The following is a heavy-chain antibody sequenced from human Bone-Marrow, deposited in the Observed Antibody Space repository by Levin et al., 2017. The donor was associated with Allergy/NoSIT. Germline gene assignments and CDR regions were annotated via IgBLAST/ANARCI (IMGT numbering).Heavy chain of an antibody. CDR1: GFTFSSYA. CDR3: EKGTVVGVGATGNQANWFDP. D-gene: IGHD2-15*01. Sequence: GGSLRLSCAASGFTFSSYAMSWVRQAPGKGLEWVSAISGSGGSTYYADSVKGRFTISRDNSKNTLYLQMNSLRAEDTAVYYCEKGTVVGVGATGNQANWFDPWGQGTLVTVSS. J-gene: IGHJ5*02. CDR2: ISGSGGST. V-gene: IGHV3-23*01.